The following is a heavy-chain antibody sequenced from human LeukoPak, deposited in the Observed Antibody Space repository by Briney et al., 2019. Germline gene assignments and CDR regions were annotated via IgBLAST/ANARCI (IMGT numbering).Heavy chain of an antibody. Sequence: PGGSLRLSCAASGFTLSNAWMSWVRQAPGKGLEWVGRIKSKTDGGTTDYAAPVKGRFTISRDDSKNTLYLQMNSLKTEDTAVYYCTTDWSVSEIDDFWSGPENDYWGQGTLVTVSS. D-gene: IGHD3-3*01. CDR2: IKSKTDGGTT. V-gene: IGHV3-15*01. CDR3: TTDWSVSEIDDFWSGPENDY. J-gene: IGHJ4*02. CDR1: GFTLSNAW.